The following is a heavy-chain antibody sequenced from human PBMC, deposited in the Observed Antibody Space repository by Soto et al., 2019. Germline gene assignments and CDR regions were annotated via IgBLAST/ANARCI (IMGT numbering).Heavy chain of an antibody. CDR3: ARYSHRANPYYYDSSGYGTYGMDV. D-gene: IGHD3-22*01. J-gene: IGHJ6*02. V-gene: IGHV1-46*01. CDR2: INPSGGST. CDR1: GYTFTSYY. Sequence: ASVKVSCKASGYTFTSYYMHWVRQAPGQGLEWMGIINPSGGSTSYAQKFQGRVTMTRDTSTSTVYMELSSLRSEDTAVYYCARYSHRANPYYYDSSGYGTYGMDVGGQGTTVTVSS.